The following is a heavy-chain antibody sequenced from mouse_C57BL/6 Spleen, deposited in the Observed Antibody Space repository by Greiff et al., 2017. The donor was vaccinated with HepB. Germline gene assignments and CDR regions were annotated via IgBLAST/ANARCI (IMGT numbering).Heavy chain of an antibody. CDR1: GYTFTSYW. D-gene: IGHD2-3*01. CDR3: ARADGYSSFDD. V-gene: IGHV1-64*01. Sequence: QVQLKQPGAELVKPGASVKLSCKASGYTFTSYWMHWVKQRPGQGLEWIGMIHPNSGSTNYNEKFKSKATLTVDKSSSTAYMQLSSLTSEDSAVYYCARADGYSSFDDWGQGTTLTVSS. J-gene: IGHJ2*01. CDR2: IHPNSGST.